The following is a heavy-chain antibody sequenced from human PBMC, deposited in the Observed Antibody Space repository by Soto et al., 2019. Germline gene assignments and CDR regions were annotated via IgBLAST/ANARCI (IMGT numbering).Heavy chain of an antibody. Sequence: QVQLVQSGPEVKKPGASVQVSCKGSGYTFSNYGVTWVRQAPGQGLERLGWVSAYHRNTDYAQTFEDRATMTIDTSTHTAYLELRGLPPDVTAVYYCARERRWEPLLYWGQGTL. D-gene: IGHD1-26*01. J-gene: IGHJ4*02. CDR1: GYTFSNYG. CDR3: ARERRWEPLLY. V-gene: IGHV1-18*01. CDR2: VSAYHRNT.